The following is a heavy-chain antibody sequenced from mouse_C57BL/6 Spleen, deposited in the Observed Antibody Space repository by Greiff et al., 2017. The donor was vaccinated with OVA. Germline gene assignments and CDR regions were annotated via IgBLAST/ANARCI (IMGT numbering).Heavy chain of an antibody. Sequence: EVHLVESGPGLAKPSQTLSLTCSVTGYSITSDYWNWIRKFPGTKLEYMGYISYSGSTYYNPSLKSRISITRDTSKNQYYLQLNSVTTEDTATYYCARYYYGSSYGFDYWGQGTTLTVSS. J-gene: IGHJ2*01. D-gene: IGHD1-1*01. CDR2: ISYSGST. V-gene: IGHV3-8*01. CDR3: ARYYYGSSYGFDY. CDR1: GYSITSDY.